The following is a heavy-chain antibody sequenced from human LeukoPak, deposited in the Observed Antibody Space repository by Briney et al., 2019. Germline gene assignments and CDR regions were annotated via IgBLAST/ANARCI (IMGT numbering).Heavy chain of an antibody. Sequence: GGSLRLSCAASGFTFSSYGMHLVRQAPGKGLGWGAFIRYDGSNKYYADSVKGRFTISRDNSKNTLYLQMNSLRAEDTAVYYCAKGRPMVRGVNSGYYFDYWGQGTLVTVSS. CDR3: AKGRPMVRGVNSGYYFDY. V-gene: IGHV3-30*02. CDR2: IRYDGSNK. J-gene: IGHJ4*02. D-gene: IGHD3-10*01. CDR1: GFTFSSYG.